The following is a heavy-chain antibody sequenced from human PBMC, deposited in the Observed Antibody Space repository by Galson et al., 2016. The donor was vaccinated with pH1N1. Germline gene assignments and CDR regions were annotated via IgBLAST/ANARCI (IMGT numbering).Heavy chain of an antibody. J-gene: IGHJ3*02. CDR3: AHREVMITNAFDI. V-gene: IGHV3-23*01. CDR2: VSGSGGYT. Sequence: SLRLSCAASGFGFSSYAMSWVRQAPGKGLEWVSSVSGSGGYTYDADSVKGRFTISRDNSNSTLYLQMNSLRVEDTATYYCAHREVMITNAFDIWGPGTMVTVSS. D-gene: IGHD3-16*01. CDR1: GFGFSSYA.